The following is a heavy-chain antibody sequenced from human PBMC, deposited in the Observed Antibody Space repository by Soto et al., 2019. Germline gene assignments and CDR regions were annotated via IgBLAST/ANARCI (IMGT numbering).Heavy chain of an antibody. CDR1: GFTFSGHS. CDR3: ARAYCSPTSCYHHGGPQFIDYYGMDV. CDR2: ISIRGIEI. J-gene: IGHJ6*02. Sequence: QVQLVESGGGVVQPGRSLRLSCAASGFTFSGHSFHWVRQAPGKGLEWVALISIRGIEISYADSAKGRFTISRDDSRSMVFLQMNNLRVEDTGVYFCARAYCSPTSCYHHGGPQFIDYYGMDVWGQGTTVTVSS. D-gene: IGHD2-2*01. V-gene: IGHV3-30*03.